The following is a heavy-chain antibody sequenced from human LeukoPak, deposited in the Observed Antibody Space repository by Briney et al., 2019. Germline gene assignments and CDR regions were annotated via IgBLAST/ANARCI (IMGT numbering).Heavy chain of an antibody. Sequence: PGGSLRFSCAASGFTFSSYAMSWVRQAPGKGLEWVSAISGSGGSTYYADSVKGRFTISRDNSKNTLYLQMNSLRAEDTAVYYCAKVSRGYYDSSGYSLGAFDIRGQGTMVTVSS. CDR1: GFTFSSYA. D-gene: IGHD3-22*01. V-gene: IGHV3-23*01. J-gene: IGHJ3*02. CDR2: ISGSGGST. CDR3: AKVSRGYYDSSGYSLGAFDI.